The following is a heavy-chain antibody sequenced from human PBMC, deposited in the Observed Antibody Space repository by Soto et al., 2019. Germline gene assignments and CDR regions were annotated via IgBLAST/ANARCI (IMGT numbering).Heavy chain of an antibody. Sequence: VQLVQSGAEVKKPGSSVKVSCKASGGTFGSYAISWVRQAPGQGLEWMGGIIPIPGTANYAQKFQGRVTIAAGESTSTAYMELSSLRSEDTAVYYCARSQGSSTSLEIYYYYYYGMDVWGQGTTVTVSS. V-gene: IGHV1-69*01. J-gene: IGHJ6*02. CDR2: IIPIPGTA. CDR3: ARSQGSSTSLEIYYYYYYGMDV. D-gene: IGHD2-2*01. CDR1: GGTFGSYA.